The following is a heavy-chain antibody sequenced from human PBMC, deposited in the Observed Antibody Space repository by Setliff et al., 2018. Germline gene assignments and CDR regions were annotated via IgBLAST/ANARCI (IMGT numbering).Heavy chain of an antibody. D-gene: IGHD3-10*01. CDR1: GYTFSNYG. CDR3: ARVESMVRGKNILRHFDY. J-gene: IGHJ4*02. V-gene: IGHV1-18*01. CDR2: VSTYNGDT. Sequence: ASVKVSCKASGYTFSNYGVTWVRQAPGQGLEWLGWVSTYNGDTKSAQKFRGRLTLTTDRSTSTVYMELGSLTTDDTAIYYCARVESMVRGKNILRHFDYWGQGTQVTV.